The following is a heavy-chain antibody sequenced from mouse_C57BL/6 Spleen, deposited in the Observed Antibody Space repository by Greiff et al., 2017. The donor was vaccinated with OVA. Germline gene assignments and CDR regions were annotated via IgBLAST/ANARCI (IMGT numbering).Heavy chain of an antibody. V-gene: IGHV1-72*01. CDR3: ARGDDDDGFAY. D-gene: IGHD2-4*01. CDR1: GYTFTSYW. Sequence: QVQLQQPGAELVKPGASVKLSCKASGYTFTSYWMHWVKQRPGRGLAWLGRIDPNSGGTKDNEKFKSKATLTVDNPSSTAYMQLSSLTSEDSAVYYCARGDDDDGFAYWGQGTLVTGSA. CDR2: IDPNSGGT. J-gene: IGHJ3*01.